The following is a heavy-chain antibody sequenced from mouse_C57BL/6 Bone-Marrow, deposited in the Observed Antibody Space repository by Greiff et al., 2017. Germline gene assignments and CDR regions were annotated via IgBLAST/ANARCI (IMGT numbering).Heavy chain of an antibody. CDR2: ISSGGSYT. CDR1: GFTFSSYG. Sequence: EVKLVESGGDLVKPGGSLKLSCAASGFTFSSYGLSWVRQTPDTRLAWVATISSGGSYTYYPDSVKGRFTISRDNAKNTLYLQMSSLKSDDTARYYCARHSTMVRGDDWGQGTSVTVSS. J-gene: IGHJ4*01. CDR3: ARHSTMVRGDD. D-gene: IGHD2-2*01. V-gene: IGHV5-6*01.